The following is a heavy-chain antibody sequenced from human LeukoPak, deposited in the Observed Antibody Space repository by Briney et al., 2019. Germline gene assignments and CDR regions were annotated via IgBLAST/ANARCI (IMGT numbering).Heavy chain of an antibody. CDR1: GYIFTDYA. CDR2: MNGGNGNT. J-gene: IGHJ6*03. CDR3: ARGRGTSGSNRDFYYYYYMDV. V-gene: IGHV1-3*01. Sequence: ASVKVSCKASGYIFTDYAIHWLRQAPGQRPEWMGWMNGGNGNTKYSQKFQGRITLIRDTSAATAYMELSSLRQDDLAVYYCARGRGTSGSNRDFYYYYYMDVWGKGTTVTVSS. D-gene: IGHD2-15*01.